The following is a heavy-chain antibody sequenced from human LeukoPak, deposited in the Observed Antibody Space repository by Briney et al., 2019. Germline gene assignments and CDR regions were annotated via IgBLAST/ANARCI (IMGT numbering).Heavy chain of an antibody. J-gene: IGHJ5*02. Sequence: SETLSLTCTVSGGSISTYYWSWIRQPPGKGLEWIGYIYHSGSTNYNPSLKSRVTISVDTSKNQFSLKLSSVTAADTAVYYCARGRRYPTLTSVVVTDQWFDPWGQGTLVTVSS. CDR1: GGSISTYY. CDR3: ARGRRYPTLTSVVVTDQWFDP. V-gene: IGHV4-59*12. CDR2: IYHSGST. D-gene: IGHD2-21*02.